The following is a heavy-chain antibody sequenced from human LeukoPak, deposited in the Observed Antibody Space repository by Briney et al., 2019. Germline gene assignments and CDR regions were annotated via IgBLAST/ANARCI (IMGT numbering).Heavy chain of an antibody. Sequence: GGSLRLSCAASGFTFSSYSMNWVRQAPGKGLEWVSYISSSSSTIYYADSVKGRFTISRDNAKNSLYLQMNSLRDEDTAVYYCARDKTGYYYYGMDVWGQGTLVTVSS. D-gene: IGHD3-9*01. CDR1: GFTFSSYS. CDR3: ARDKTGYYYYGMDV. V-gene: IGHV3-48*02. J-gene: IGHJ6*02. CDR2: ISSSSSTI.